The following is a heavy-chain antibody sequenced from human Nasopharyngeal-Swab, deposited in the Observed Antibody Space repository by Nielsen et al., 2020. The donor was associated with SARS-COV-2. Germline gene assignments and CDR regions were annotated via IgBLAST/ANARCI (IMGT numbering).Heavy chain of an antibody. CDR1: GYTFTNYN. D-gene: IGHD6-19*01. CDR2: INPSGGSA. CDR3: AKTIAVAGVFDY. Sequence: ASVKVSCKASGYTFTNYNLHWVRQAPGQGLEWMGVINPSGGSANYAQKFQGRVTTTRDTSTNIVYMELSSLESEDTAVYYCAKTIAVAGVFDYWGQGTLVTVSS. J-gene: IGHJ4*02. V-gene: IGHV1-46*01.